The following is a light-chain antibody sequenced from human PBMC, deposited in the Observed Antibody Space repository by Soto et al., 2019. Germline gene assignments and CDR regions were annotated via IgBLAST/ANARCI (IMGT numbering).Light chain of an antibody. CDR2: EDD. J-gene: IGLJ3*02. V-gene: IGLV6-57*02. CDR1: SGSIARKY. Sequence: NFMLTQPHSVSESPGKTVTISCTGSSGSIARKYVQWYQQRPGSAPTTVIYEDDQRPSGVPDRFSGSKSDSSGSLAITGLQGEDEAYYYCQSYDTSLGVWVFGGGTQLTVL. CDR3: QSYDTSLGVWV.